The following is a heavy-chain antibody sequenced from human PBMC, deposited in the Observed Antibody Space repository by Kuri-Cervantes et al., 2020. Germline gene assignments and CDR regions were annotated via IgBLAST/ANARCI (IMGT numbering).Heavy chain of an antibody. Sequence: GESLKISCPASGFTFSSYAMSWVRQAPGKGLEWVAVIWYDGSNKYYADSVKGRFTISRDNSKNTLYLQMNSLRAGDTAVYYCARVLPKYYDFWSGFHYYYYGMDVWGQGTTVTVSS. D-gene: IGHD3-3*01. J-gene: IGHJ6*02. CDR1: GFTFSSYA. CDR3: ARVLPKYYDFWSGFHYYYYGMDV. CDR2: IWYDGSNK. V-gene: IGHV3-33*08.